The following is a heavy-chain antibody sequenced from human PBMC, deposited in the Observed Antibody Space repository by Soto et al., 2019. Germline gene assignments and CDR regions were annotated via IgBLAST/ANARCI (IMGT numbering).Heavy chain of an antibody. Sequence: SETLSLTCDVGGDSCTCYSWCLLRQPPGKGLEWIGGINFQGTTNYHPSLRTRVSMSVDTSKSQISLNMSSVTAADTALYFCARKLEGSVRLVEWFSYMRFDPWGPGTLVTVSS. J-gene: IGHJ5*02. D-gene: IGHD3-3*01. CDR1: GDSCTCYS. CDR3: ARKLEGSVRLVEWFSYMRFDP. V-gene: IGHV4-34*01. CDR2: INFQGTT.